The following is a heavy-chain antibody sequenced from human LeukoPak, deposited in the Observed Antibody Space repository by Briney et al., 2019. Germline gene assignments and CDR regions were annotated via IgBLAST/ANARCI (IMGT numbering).Heavy chain of an antibody. CDR2: AYNSGST. J-gene: IGHJ6*03. Sequence: SETLSLTCTLSGGSISRHYWRWTRQPPGKGLEWIGYAYNSGSTNYNPSLTSRVTISVDTSKNQFSLNLSSVTAADTAVYYCALPRGALSWAYVDYSMDVCGKGTTVTVSS. CDR1: GGSISRHY. V-gene: IGHV4-59*08. CDR3: ALPRGALSWAYVDYSMDV. D-gene: IGHD1-26*01.